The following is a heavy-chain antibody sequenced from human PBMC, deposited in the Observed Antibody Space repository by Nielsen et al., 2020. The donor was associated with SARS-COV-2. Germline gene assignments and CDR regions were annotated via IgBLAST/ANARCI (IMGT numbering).Heavy chain of an antibody. CDR2: INAGNGNT. V-gene: IGHV1-3*01. CDR3: ATPIVGATKELVY. J-gene: IGHJ4*02. Sequence: ASVKVSCKASGYTFTSYAMHWVRQAPGQRLEWMGWINAGNGNTKYSQKFQGRVTITRDTSASTAYMELSSLRSEDTAVYYCATPIVGATKELVYRGQGTLVTVSS. CDR1: GYTFTSYA. D-gene: IGHD1-26*01.